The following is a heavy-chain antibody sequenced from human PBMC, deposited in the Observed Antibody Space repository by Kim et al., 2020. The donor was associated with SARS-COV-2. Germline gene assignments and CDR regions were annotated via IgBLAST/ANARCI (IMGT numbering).Heavy chain of an antibody. V-gene: IGHV4-34*01. CDR3: ARVGRGPGYSSSWYFYFDY. Sequence: SETLSLTCAVYGGSFSGYYWSWIRQPPGKGLEWIGEINHSGSTNYNPSLKSRVTISVDTSKNQFSLKLSSVTAADTAVYYCARVGRGPGYSSSWYFYFDYWGQGTLVTVSS. J-gene: IGHJ4*02. CDR1: GGSFSGYY. D-gene: IGHD6-13*01. CDR2: INHSGST.